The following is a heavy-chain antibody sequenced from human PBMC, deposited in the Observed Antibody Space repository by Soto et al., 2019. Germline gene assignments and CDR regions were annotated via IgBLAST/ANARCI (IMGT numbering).Heavy chain of an antibody. CDR2: INHSGST. J-gene: IGHJ4*02. Sequence: SETLSLTCTVSSSSITSSRYYWSWIRQPPGKGLEWIGEINHSGSTNYNPSLKSRVTISVDTSKNQFSLKLSSVTAADTAVYYCARGDFWSGYYIDYWGQGTLVTVSS. CDR1: SSSITSSRYY. D-gene: IGHD3-3*01. CDR3: ARGDFWSGYYIDY. V-gene: IGHV4-39*07.